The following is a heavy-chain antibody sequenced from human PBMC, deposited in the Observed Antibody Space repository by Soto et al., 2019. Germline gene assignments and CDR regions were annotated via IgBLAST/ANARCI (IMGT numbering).Heavy chain of an antibody. D-gene: IGHD5-12*01. V-gene: IGHV6-1*01. CDR3: ARDLTGGYDSDYYYYYGMDV. J-gene: IGHJ6*02. CDR2: TYYRSKWYN. CDR1: GDSVSSNIAA. Sequence: SQTLSLTCAISGDSVSSNIAAWSWVRQSPSRGLEWLGRTYYRSKWYNDYAGSVKSRITINPDTSKNQFSLKLNSLTPKDTAVYYCARDLTGGYDSDYYYYYGMDVWGQGTTVTVSS.